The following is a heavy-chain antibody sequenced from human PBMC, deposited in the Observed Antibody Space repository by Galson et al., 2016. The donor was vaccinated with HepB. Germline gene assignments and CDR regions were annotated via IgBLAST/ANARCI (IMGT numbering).Heavy chain of an antibody. J-gene: IGHJ1*01. CDR2: IYWDDDK. CDR3: AHSWTTLDSAESFHH. D-gene: IGHD3/OR15-3a*01. Sequence: PALVKPTQTLTLTCTLSGLSLSTSGVGVGWIRQPPGKALEWLAPIYWDDDKRYSPSLKSRPTITKDTSINQVVLTMSNMDPVDTATYYCAHSWTTLDSAESFHHWGQGTLVIVSS. CDR1: GLSLSTSGVG. V-gene: IGHV2-5*02.